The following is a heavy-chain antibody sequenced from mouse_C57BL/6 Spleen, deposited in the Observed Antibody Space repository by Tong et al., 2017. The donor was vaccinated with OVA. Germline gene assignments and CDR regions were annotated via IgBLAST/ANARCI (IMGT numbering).Heavy chain of an antibody. V-gene: IGHV14-2*01. CDR2: IDPEDGET. Sequence: EVQLQESGAELVKPGASVKLSCTASGFNIKDYYMHWVKQRTEQGLEWIGRIDPEDGETKYAPKFQGKATITADTSANTAYLQLSSLTAEDTAVYYCALYGSSAAGFAYWGQGTLVTVSA. J-gene: IGHJ3*01. CDR1: GFNIKDYY. D-gene: IGHD1-1*01. CDR3: ALYGSSAAGFAY.